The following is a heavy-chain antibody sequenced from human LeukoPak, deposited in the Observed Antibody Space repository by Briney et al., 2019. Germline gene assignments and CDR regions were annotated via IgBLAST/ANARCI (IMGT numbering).Heavy chain of an antibody. CDR1: GGSISSGDYY. V-gene: IGHV4-30-4*08. J-gene: IGHJ3*02. CDR2: IYYTGTP. Sequence: KPSETLSLACTVSGGSISSGDYYWSWIRQPPGKGLEWIGYIYYTGTPYYSPSLKSRVTISVDTYKNQFSLKLSSVTAADTAVYYCATDVAVAGTGAFDIWGQGTMVTVSS. CDR3: ATDVAVAGTGAFDI. D-gene: IGHD6-19*01.